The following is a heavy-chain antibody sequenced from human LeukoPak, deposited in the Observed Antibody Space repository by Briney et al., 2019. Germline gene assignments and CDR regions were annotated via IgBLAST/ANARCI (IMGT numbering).Heavy chain of an antibody. Sequence: PSETLSLTCAVSVGYISAYYGIGIRRPPGKGLEWSWYIFTGSTTYNPSLKSRVTISVDTSKNQFSLKLSSVTAADTAVYYCARRLRTYFDYWGQGSLVTVSS. CDR2: IFTGST. CDR3: ARRLRTYFDY. J-gene: IGHJ4*02. V-gene: IGHV4-4*09. CDR1: VGYISAYY.